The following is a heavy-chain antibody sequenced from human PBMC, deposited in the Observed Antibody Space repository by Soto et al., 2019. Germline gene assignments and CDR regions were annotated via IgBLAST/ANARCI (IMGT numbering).Heavy chain of an antibody. Sequence: GASVKVSCKASGYTFTSYDINWVRQATGQGLEWMGWMNPNSGNTGYAQKFQGRVTMTRNTSISTAYMELRSLRSEDTAIYYCARSSGGVFGIIIEGSNWFAPWGQGTLVPVSS. CDR3: ARSSGGVFGIIIEGSNWFAP. V-gene: IGHV1-8*01. CDR1: GYTFTSYD. D-gene: IGHD3-3*01. CDR2: MNPNSGNT. J-gene: IGHJ5*02.